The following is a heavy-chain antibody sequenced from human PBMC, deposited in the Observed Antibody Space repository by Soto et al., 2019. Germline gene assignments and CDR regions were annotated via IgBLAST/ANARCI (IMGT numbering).Heavy chain of an antibody. CDR2: IYSGGST. CDR1: GFTVSSNY. CDR3: ASVGYCSSTSCHNWFDP. J-gene: IGHJ5*02. D-gene: IGHD2-2*01. V-gene: IGHV3-66*01. Sequence: VQLVESGGGLVQPGGSLRLSCAASGFTVSSNYMSWVRQAPGKGLEWVSVIYSGGSTYYADSVKGRFTISRDNSKNTLYLQMNSLRAEDTAVYYCASVGYCSSTSCHNWFDPWGQGTLVTVSS.